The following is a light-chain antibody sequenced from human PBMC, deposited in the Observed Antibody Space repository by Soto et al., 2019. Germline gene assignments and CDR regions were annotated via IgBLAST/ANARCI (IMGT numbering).Light chain of an antibody. Sequence: QSALTQPASVSGSPGQSITISCTGTSSDVGGHNSVSWYRQDPGKAPKLMIYDVSNRPSGVSDRFSGSKSGNTASLTISGLQIEDEADYYSSSFPSSVTYVFGTGTKGTVL. V-gene: IGLV2-14*01. CDR3: SSFPSSVTYV. J-gene: IGLJ1*01. CDR2: DVS. CDR1: SSDVGGHNS.